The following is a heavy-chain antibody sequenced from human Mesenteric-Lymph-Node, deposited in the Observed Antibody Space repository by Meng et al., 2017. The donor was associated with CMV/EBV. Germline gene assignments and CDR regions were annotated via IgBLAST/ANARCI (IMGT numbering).Heavy chain of an antibody. CDR2: ISSSSNYI. CDR3: ARDHGDIPENFQH. V-gene: IGHV3-21*01. Sequence: GESLKISCAASGFTFSTYTLNWVRQAPGKGLEWVSSISSSSNYIYYADSVKGRFTISRDNAKNSLYLQMNSLRAEDTAVYYCARDHGDIPENFQHWGQGTLVTVSS. J-gene: IGHJ1*01. D-gene: IGHD2-15*01. CDR1: GFTFSTYT.